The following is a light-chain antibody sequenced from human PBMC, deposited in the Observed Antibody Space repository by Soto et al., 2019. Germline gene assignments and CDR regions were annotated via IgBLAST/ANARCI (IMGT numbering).Light chain of an antibody. CDR3: SSYAGSNTYV. CDR1: SSDVGGYNY. CDR2: EVT. Sequence: QSVLTQPPSASGSPGQSVTISCTGTSSDVGGYNYVSWYQHHPGKAPKLIIYEVTKRPSGVPDRFSGSKSGTTASLTVSGLRAKDEADFFCSSYAGSNTYVFGTGTKVTV. V-gene: IGLV2-8*01. J-gene: IGLJ1*01.